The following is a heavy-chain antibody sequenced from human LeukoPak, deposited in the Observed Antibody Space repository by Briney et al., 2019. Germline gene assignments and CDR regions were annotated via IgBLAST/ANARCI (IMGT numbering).Heavy chain of an antibody. CDR2: ISSSSSTI. CDR1: GFTFSSYS. V-gene: IGHV3-48*01. J-gene: IGHJ5*02. D-gene: IGHD6-19*01. Sequence: GGSLRLSCAASGFTFSSYSMNWVRQAPGKGLEWVSYISSSSSTIYYADSVKGRFTISRDNAKNSLYLQMNSLRAEDTAVYYCARTAESPLNWFDPWGQGTLVTVSS. CDR3: ARTAESPLNWFDP.